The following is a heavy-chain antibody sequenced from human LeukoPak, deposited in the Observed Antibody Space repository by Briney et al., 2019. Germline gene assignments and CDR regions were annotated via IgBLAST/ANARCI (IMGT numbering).Heavy chain of an antibody. CDR3: ARGTFDY. D-gene: IGHD2-8*01. CDR1: GGSISSHY. J-gene: IGHJ4*02. CDR2: IYYSGST. V-gene: IGHV4-59*11. Sequence: SETLSLTCTVSGGSISSHYWSWIRQPPGKGLEWIGYIYYSGSTNYNPSLKSRVTISADTSKNQFSLKLSSVTAADTAVYYCARGTFDYWGQGTLVTVSS.